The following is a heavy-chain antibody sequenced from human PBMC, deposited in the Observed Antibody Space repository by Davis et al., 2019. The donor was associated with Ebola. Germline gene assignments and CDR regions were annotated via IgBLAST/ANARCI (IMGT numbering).Heavy chain of an antibody. CDR1: GYTFTSYG. D-gene: IGHD3-10*01. CDR2: ISAYNGNT. CDR3: ARWTTMVRGVILYRMHGMDV. V-gene: IGHV1-18*01. J-gene: IGHJ6*02. Sequence: ASVKVSCKASGYTFTSYGISWVRQAPGQGLEWMGWISAYNGNTNYAQKLQGRVTMTTDTSTSTAYMELRRLRSEDTAVYYCARWTTMVRGVILYRMHGMDVWGQGTTVTVSS.